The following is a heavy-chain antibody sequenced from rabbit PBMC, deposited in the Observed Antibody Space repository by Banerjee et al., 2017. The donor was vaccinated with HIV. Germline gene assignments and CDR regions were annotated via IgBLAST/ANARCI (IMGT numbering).Heavy chain of an antibody. CDR1: GFSFSSSYY. CDR2: IYGGSSGST. Sequence: QSLEESGGDLVKPGASLTLTCTASGFSFSSSYYMCWVRQAPGKGLEWIACIYGGSSGSTYYASWAKGRFTISKTSSTTVTLQMTSLTAADTATYFCARDAADGGDGYASFNLWGPGTLVTVS. D-gene: IGHD6-1*01. CDR3: ARDAADGGDGYASFNL. V-gene: IGHV1S40*01. J-gene: IGHJ4*01.